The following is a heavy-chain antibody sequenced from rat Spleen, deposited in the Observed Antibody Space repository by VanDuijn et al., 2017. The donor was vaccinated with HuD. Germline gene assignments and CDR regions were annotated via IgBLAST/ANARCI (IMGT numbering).Heavy chain of an antibody. J-gene: IGHJ1*01. CDR1: GFTFSDYG. Sequence: EVQLVESGGGLVQPGRSLKLSCAASGFTFSDYGVAWVRQALTKGLEWVATISYGDSSGHSSTYYRDSVKGRFTISRDNAKSTLSLQMDSLRSEDTATYYCARAGYLRDWYFDFWGPGTMVTVSS. CDR2: ISYGDSSGHSST. CDR3: ARAGYLRDWYFDF. V-gene: IGHV5-29*01. D-gene: IGHD2-5*01.